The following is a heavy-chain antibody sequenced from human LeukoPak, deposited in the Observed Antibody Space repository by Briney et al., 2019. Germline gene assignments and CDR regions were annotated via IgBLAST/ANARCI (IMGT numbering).Heavy chain of an antibody. CDR2: IYYSGST. CDR3: ARADQDIVVVPAAAGYYMDV. V-gene: IGHV4-59*01. CDR1: GGSISSYY. D-gene: IGHD2-2*01. J-gene: IGHJ6*03. Sequence: SETLSLTCTVSGGSISSYYWSWIRQPPGKGLEWIGYIYYSGSTNYNPSLKSRVTISVDTSKNQFSLKLSSVTAADTAVYYCARADQDIVVVPAAAGYYMDVWGKGTTVTVSS.